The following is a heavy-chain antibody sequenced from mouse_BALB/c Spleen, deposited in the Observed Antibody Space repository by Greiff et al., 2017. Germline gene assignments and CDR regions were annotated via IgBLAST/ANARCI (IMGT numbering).Heavy chain of an antibody. J-gene: IGHJ4*01. Sequence: EVQLVESGGGLVQPGGSRKLSCAASGFTFSSFGMHWVRQAPEKGLEWVAYISSGSSTIYYPDTVKGRFTISRDNPKNNLFLQMTSLRSEDTAIYYYARENYGSSLYALDYWGQGTSVTVSA. CDR1: GFTFSSFG. D-gene: IGHD1-1*01. CDR2: ISSGSSTI. CDR3: ARENYGSSLYALDY. V-gene: IGHV5-17*02.